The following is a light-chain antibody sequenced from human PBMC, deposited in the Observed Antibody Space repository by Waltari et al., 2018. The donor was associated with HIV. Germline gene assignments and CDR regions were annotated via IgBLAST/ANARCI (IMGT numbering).Light chain of an antibody. CDR3: QQYDNLLS. J-gene: IGKJ3*01. CDR2: DAS. Sequence: DIQMTQSPTSLSASVGDRVSITCQARQDIGNYLNWYQYKPGKAPKLLIYDASNLETGVPSRFSGGGSGTDFTFTISSLQPEDIATYYCQQYDNLLSFGPGTKVDLK. V-gene: IGKV1-33*01. CDR1: QDIGNY.